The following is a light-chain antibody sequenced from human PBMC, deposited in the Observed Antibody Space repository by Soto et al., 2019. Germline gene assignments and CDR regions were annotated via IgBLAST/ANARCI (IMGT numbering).Light chain of an antibody. V-gene: IGKV3-11*01. CDR2: FAS. CDR1: HSVDSL. Sequence: EIVLTQSPATLSLSPGDRATLSCRASHSVDSLLAWYQQKPGQAPRLLIYFASNRATGIPDRFGGSGSGTDFTLTIDSLEPEDFALFYCQQRSSWPWTFGQGTRVEIK. J-gene: IGKJ1*01. CDR3: QQRSSWPWT.